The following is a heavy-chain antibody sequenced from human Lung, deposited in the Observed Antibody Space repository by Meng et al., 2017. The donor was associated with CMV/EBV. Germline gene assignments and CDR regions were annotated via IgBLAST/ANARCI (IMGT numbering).Heavy chain of an antibody. CDR1: VSSCNVA. Sequence: VSSCNVAWNWIRQSPSRGLEWLGRTYYRLLWFNEYAVSVKSRINIKADTSKNQFSLQLDSVTPEDTAVYYCARDQVTSRVWSNWFDPWGQGILVTVSS. CDR2: TYYRLLWFN. D-gene: IGHD6-19*01. CDR3: ARDQVTSRVWSNWFDP. J-gene: IGHJ5*02. V-gene: IGHV6-1*01.